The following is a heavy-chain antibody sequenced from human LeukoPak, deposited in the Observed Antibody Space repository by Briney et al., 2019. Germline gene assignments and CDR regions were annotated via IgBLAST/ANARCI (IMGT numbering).Heavy chain of an antibody. CDR3: ARDRLGYGDYVGVDY. V-gene: IGHV4-30-4*08. CDR2: IYYSGST. CDR1: GGSISSGDYY. J-gene: IGHJ4*02. D-gene: IGHD4-17*01. Sequence: PSQTLSLTCTVSGGSISSGDYYWSWIRQPPGKGLEWIGYIYYSGSTYYNPSLKSRVTISVDTSKNQFSLKLSSVTAADTAVYYCARDRLGYGDYVGVDYWGQGTLVTVSS.